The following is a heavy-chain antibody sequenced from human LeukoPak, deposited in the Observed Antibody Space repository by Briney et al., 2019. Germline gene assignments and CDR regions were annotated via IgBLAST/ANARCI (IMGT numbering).Heavy chain of an antibody. Sequence: SETLSPNCTVSGRSIGTDYWSWIRQPPGKGLEYIAYIYYTGSTDYNPSFKSRVSMSLDTSKVEFSLVLNSVTAADTAVYYCGRGRYGGGWYDYWGKGTLVTVSS. V-gene: IGHV4-59*01. J-gene: IGHJ4*02. CDR1: GRSIGTDY. CDR3: GRGRYGGGWYDY. CDR2: IYYTGST. D-gene: IGHD6-19*01.